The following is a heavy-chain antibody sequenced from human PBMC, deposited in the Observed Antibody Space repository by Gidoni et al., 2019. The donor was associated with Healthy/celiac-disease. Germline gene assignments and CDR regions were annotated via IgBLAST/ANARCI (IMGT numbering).Heavy chain of an antibody. CDR3: ARVLYPYSSGWSYFDY. V-gene: IGHV4-4*02. J-gene: IGHJ4*02. D-gene: IGHD6-19*01. Sequence: QVQLQESGPGLEKPSGTLSLTCAVSGGPLSSSHWCSWVRQHPGKGLERIREIYPSGTTNYNPSLKSRVTISVDQPKNQFSPKLSSVTAADTAVYYCARVLYPYSSGWSYFDYWGQGTLVTVSS. CDR1: GGPLSSSHW. CDR2: IYPSGTT.